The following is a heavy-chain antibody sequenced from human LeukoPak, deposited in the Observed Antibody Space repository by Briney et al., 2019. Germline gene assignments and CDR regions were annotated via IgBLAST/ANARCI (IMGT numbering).Heavy chain of an antibody. V-gene: IGHV1-2*06. CDR3: VKETGRRYFYDSSGHLDY. J-gene: IGHJ4*02. CDR1: GYTFTDYF. Sequence: GASVKVSCKASGYTFTDYFIHWVRQAPGQGPEWMGRINPKSGGTHYAQRFQGRVTMTRDTSISTAYMELKRLTSDDTAVYYCVKETGRRYFYDSSGHLDYWGQGTLVIVSS. D-gene: IGHD3-22*01. CDR2: INPKSGGT.